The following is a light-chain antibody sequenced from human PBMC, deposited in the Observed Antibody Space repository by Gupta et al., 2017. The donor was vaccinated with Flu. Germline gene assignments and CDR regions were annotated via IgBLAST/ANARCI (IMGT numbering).Light chain of an antibody. CDR2: DDS. Sequence: SYVLTQPPSLSVAPGQTARITCGGTNIGSKSVHWYQQKPGQAPVLVVYDDSDRPSGIPERFSGSNSGNTATLTISRLEAGDEADYYCQVWDSSSDLVFGGGTKLTVL. CDR1: NIGSKS. J-gene: IGLJ2*01. CDR3: QVWDSSSDLV. V-gene: IGLV3-21*02.